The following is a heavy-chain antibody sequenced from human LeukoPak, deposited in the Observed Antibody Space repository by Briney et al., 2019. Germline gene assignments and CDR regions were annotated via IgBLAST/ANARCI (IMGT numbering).Heavy chain of an antibody. Sequence: GGSLRLSCAASGFTFSSYGMHWVRQAPGKGLEWVAVISYDGSNKYYADSVKGRFTISRNNSRNTLYLQMNSLRAEDTAVYYCAKENTMVRGVIITYFDYWGQGTLVTVSS. J-gene: IGHJ4*02. D-gene: IGHD3-10*01. CDR1: GFTFSSYG. V-gene: IGHV3-30*18. CDR3: AKENTMVRGVIITYFDY. CDR2: ISYDGSNK.